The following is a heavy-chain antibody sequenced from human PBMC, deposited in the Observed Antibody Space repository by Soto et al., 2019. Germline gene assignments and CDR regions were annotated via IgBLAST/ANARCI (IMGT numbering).Heavy chain of an antibody. V-gene: IGHV1-18*01. D-gene: IGHD3-3*02. Sequence: QVQLVQSGAEVKKPGASVKVSCKGSGFTFSNYGFNWVRQAPGQGLEWVGWVSAYNGYTKSAQNFQDRLIMTTATSTNTAYMELRGLRPDETDLYYCARGTSIAVHEGPWGQGTLVTVSS. CDR2: VSAYNGYT. CDR1: GFTFSNYG. J-gene: IGHJ4*02. CDR3: ARGTSIAVHEGP.